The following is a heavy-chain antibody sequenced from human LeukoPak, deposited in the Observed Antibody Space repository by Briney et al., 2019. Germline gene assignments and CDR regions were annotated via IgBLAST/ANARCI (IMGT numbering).Heavy chain of an antibody. Sequence: GGSLRLSCAASGFTFSSYWMSWVRQVPGKGLEWVANIKPDGSEKYCVGSVKGRFTIYRDNAKNSLYLQMNSLRADDTAVYYCARMYYDFWSGYYQDYWGQGTLVTVSS. CDR3: ARMYYDFWSGYYQDY. D-gene: IGHD3-3*01. V-gene: IGHV3-7*03. J-gene: IGHJ4*02. CDR2: IKPDGSEK. CDR1: GFTFSSYW.